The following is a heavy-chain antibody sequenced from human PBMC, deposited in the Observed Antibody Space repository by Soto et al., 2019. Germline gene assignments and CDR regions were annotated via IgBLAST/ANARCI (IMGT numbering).Heavy chain of an antibody. J-gene: IGHJ5*02. CDR3: VRDMHLWGLDT. CDR2: INTDGSVA. V-gene: IGHV3-74*03. CDR1: GLTFRSYW. Sequence: EVQLVESGGGLVQPGVSLRLSCAASGLTFRSYWMHWVRQAPGKGLVWVSRINTDGSVAMYVDSVKGRFTISRDTAKNTLYLHMNRLRSEDTAVYYCVRDMHLWGLDTWGQGTLVTVSA. D-gene: IGHD3-3*02.